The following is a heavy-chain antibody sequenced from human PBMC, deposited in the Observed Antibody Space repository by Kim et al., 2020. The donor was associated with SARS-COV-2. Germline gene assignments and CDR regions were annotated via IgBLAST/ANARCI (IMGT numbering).Heavy chain of an antibody. Sequence: SETLSLTCTVSGGSISSGGHYWSWIRQHPGKGLEWIGYIYYSGSTYYNPSLKSRVTISVDTSKNQFSLKLSSVTAADTAVNYCAREGMNYLFVIWGQGT. V-gene: IGHV4-31*03. J-gene: IGHJ3*02. CDR2: IYYSGST. CDR1: GGSISSGGHY. CDR3: AREGMNYLFVI. D-gene: IGHD1-7*01.